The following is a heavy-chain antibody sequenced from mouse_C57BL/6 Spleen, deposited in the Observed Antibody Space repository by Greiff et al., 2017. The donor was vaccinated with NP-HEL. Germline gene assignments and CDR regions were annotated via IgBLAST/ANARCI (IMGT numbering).Heavy chain of an antibody. Sequence: QVQLKQPGAELVKPGASVKLSCKASGYTFTSYWMHWVKQRPGQGLEWIGMIHPNGGSSNYNEKFKSKATLTVDKSSSTAYMQLSSLTSEDSAVYYCARNSNYGAWFAYWGQGTLVTVSA. V-gene: IGHV1-64*01. J-gene: IGHJ3*01. CDR2: IHPNGGSS. CDR1: GYTFTSYW. CDR3: ARNSNYGAWFAY. D-gene: IGHD2-5*01.